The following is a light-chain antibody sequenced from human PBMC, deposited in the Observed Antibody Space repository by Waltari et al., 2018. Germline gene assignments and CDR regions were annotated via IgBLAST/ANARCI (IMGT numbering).Light chain of an antibody. Sequence: QSALTQPRSVSGSPGQSVTISCTGTSSDVGGYKYFSWYQHHPVKSPKLMIYDVSKRPSGVPDRFSDSKSGNTASLTISGLEAEDEADYYCCSYAGSFYVFGTGTKVTVL. CDR2: DVS. J-gene: IGLJ1*01. V-gene: IGLV2-11*01. CDR3: CSYAGSFYV. CDR1: SSDVGGYKY.